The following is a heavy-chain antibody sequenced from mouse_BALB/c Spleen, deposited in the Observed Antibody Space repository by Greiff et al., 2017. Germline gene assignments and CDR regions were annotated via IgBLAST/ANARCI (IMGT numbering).Heavy chain of an antibody. V-gene: IGHV1-54*01. J-gene: IGHJ3*01. CDR1: GYAFTNYL. Sequence: QVQLQQSGAELVRPGTSVKVSCKASGYAFTNYLIEWVKQRPGQGLEWIGVINPGSGGTNYNEKFKGKATLTADKSSSTAYMQLSSLTSDDSAVYFCARTFITTATWFAYWGQGTLVTVSA. CDR3: ARTFITTATWFAY. CDR2: INPGSGGT. D-gene: IGHD1-2*01.